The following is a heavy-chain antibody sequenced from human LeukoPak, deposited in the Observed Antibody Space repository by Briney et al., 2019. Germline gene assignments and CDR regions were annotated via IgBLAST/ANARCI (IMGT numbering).Heavy chain of an antibody. CDR2: IYTSGST. D-gene: IGHD4-11*01. J-gene: IGHJ4*02. V-gene: IGHV4-61*02. Sequence: PSETLSLTCTVSGGSISSGSYYWSWIRQPAGKGLEWIGRIYTSGSTNYNPSLKSRVTISVDTSKNQFSLKLSSVTAADTAVYYCARGGYSNYGEHFDYWGQGTLVTVSS. CDR1: GGSISSGSYY. CDR3: ARGGYSNYGEHFDY.